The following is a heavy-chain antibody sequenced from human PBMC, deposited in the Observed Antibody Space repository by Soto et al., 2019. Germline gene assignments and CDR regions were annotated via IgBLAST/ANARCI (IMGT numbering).Heavy chain of an antibody. CDR3: ARDMWDILNGYSHNWFDP. CDR2: ISAYNGNT. D-gene: IGHD3-9*01. V-gene: IGHV1-18*01. CDR1: GYTFTSYG. J-gene: IGHJ5*02. Sequence: ASVKVSCKASGYTFTSYGISWVRQAPGQGLEWMGWISAYNGNTNYAQKLQGRVTMTTDTSTSTAYMELRSLRSDDTAVYYCARDMWDILNGYSHNWFDPWGRGTLVTVSS.